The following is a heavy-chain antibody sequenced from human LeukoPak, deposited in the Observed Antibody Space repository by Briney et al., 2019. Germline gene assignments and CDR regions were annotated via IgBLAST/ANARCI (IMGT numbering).Heavy chain of an antibody. CDR1: GGSFSGYY. Sequence: SETLSLTCAVYGGSFSGYYWSWIRQPPGKGLEWIGEINHRGSTNYNPSLKSRVTISVDTSKNQFSLKLSSVTAADTAVYYCASYCSSTSCYDMDVWGKGTTVTVSS. D-gene: IGHD2-2*01. CDR3: ASYCSSTSCYDMDV. J-gene: IGHJ6*03. V-gene: IGHV4-34*01. CDR2: INHRGST.